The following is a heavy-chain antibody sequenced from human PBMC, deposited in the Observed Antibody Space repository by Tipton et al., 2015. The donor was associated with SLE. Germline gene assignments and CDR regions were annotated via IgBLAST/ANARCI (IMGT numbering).Heavy chain of an antibody. CDR3: VSGGLVTSSWYDRPDY. CDR2: INSDGSTT. CDR1: GFTFSSHW. Sequence: SLRLSCAASGFTFSSHWMHWVRQVPGKGLVWVSRINSDGSTTNYADSVKGRFTISRDNAKNTLYLQMNSLRAEDTALYYCVSGGLVTSSWYDRPDYWGQGTLVTVSS. V-gene: IGHV3-74*01. J-gene: IGHJ4*02. D-gene: IGHD6-13*01.